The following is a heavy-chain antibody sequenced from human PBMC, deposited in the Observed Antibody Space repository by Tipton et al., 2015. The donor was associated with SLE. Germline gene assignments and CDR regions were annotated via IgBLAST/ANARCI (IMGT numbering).Heavy chain of an antibody. CDR2: MYFSGNT. J-gene: IGHJ4*02. CDR1: GGSISESTYP. D-gene: IGHD7-27*01. CDR3: ARDPNGGYGSFDY. V-gene: IGHV4-39*07. Sequence: TLSLTCTVSGGSISESTYPWDWIRQAPGKGLEWIGSMYFSGNTYYNPFLRSRVTISVDTSKNQFSLKLSSVTAADTAVYYCARDPNGGYGSFDYWGLGALVTVSS.